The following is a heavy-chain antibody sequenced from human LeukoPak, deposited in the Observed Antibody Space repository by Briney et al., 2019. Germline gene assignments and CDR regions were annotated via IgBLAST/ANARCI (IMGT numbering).Heavy chain of an antibody. CDR2: ITGGGDDT. V-gene: IGHV3-23*01. CDR1: GFTFNNYA. J-gene: IGHJ4*02. Sequence: GGSLRLSCAASGFTFNNYAMSWVRQAPGKVLEWVSAITGGGDDTYHADSVKGRFTISRENSKNTLYLQMNSLRAEDTAVYYCAKGSRNSRPYYFDFWGQGTLVTVSS. D-gene: IGHD6-19*01. CDR3: AKGSRNSRPYYFDF.